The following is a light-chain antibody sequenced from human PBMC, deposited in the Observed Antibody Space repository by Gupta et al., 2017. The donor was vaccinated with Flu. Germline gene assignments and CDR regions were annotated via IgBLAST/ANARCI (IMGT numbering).Light chain of an antibody. V-gene: IGLV2-11*01. CDR2: DVT. Sequence: QSALTQPRSVSGSPGQSVTISCTGTSSDVGAYNYVSWYQQHPGKAPKLMIYDVTKRPSGVPDRFSGSTSGITASLTISGLQAEDEADYYCCSYAGSYTVIFGGGTKLTVL. J-gene: IGLJ2*01. CDR3: CSYAGSYTVI. CDR1: SSDVGAYNY.